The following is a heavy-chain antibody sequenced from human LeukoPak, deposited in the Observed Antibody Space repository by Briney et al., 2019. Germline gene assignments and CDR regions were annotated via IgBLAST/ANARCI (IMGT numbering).Heavy chain of an antibody. V-gene: IGHV1-8*03. D-gene: IGHD3-9*01. CDR1: GYTFTSYD. J-gene: IGHJ4*02. CDR3: ARGRYYDVLTGYYTDY. Sequence: ASVKVSCKASGYTFTSYDINWVRQAPGQGLEWMAWMNPNSGNIGYAQKCQGRVTITRSTSMTTSYMELSSLRSEDTAVYYCARGRYYDVLTGYYTDYWGQGTLVTVSS. CDR2: MNPNSGNI.